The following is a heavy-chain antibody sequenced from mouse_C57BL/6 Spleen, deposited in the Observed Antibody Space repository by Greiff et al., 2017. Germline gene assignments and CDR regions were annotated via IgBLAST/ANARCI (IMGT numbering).Heavy chain of an antibody. J-gene: IGHJ2*01. CDR1: GYTFTDYY. Sequence: EVQLQQSGPELVKPGASVKISCKASGYTFTDYYMNWVKQSHGKSLEWIGDINPNNGGTSYNQKFKGKATLTVDKSSSTAYMELRSLTSEDSAVYYCAREDYDYEENYFDYWGQGTTLTVSS. CDR3: AREDYDYEENYFDY. D-gene: IGHD2-4*01. V-gene: IGHV1-26*01. CDR2: INPNNGGT.